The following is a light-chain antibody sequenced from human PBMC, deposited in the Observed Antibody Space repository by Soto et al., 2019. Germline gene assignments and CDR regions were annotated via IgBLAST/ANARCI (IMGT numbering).Light chain of an antibody. J-gene: IGKJ1*01. CDR1: QSVSSY. CDR3: QQRSNRPPTWT. CDR2: DAS. V-gene: IGKV3-11*01. Sequence: EMVLTQSPATLSLSPGERATLSCRASQSVSSYLAWYQQKPGQAPRLLIYDASKRATCIPARFSGSGSGTDFTLTISSLEPEDFGVYYCQQRSNRPPTWTFDQGTKVEIK.